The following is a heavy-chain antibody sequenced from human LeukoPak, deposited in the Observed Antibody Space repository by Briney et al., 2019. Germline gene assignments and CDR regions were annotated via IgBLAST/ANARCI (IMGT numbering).Heavy chain of an antibody. J-gene: IGHJ4*02. CDR1: GFTFSSYS. Sequence: GGSLRLSCAASGFTFSSYSMSWVRQAPGKGLEWVSSISSSSSYIYYADSVKGRFTISRDNAKNSLYLQMNSLRAEDTAVYYCARQPYSSGWYDLDYWGQGTLVTVSS. CDR3: ARQPYSSGWYDLDY. CDR2: ISSSSSYI. V-gene: IGHV3-21*01. D-gene: IGHD6-19*01.